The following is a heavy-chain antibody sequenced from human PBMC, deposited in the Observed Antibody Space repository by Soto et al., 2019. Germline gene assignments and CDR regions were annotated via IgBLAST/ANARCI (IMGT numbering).Heavy chain of an antibody. CDR3: TKDGRYRNYGYYFES. Sequence: EVQLVEYGGGLVKPGRSLRLSCTTSGFNFGQYAMSWVRQAPGKGLEWVGFIKSTPYGGTTEYAASVEGRYTISRDNSKGIAYLQMNRLTTGDTAVYYCTKDGRYRNYGYYFESWGQGSQVTVSS. V-gene: IGHV3-49*04. J-gene: IGHJ4*02. D-gene: IGHD1-7*01. CDR1: GFNFGQYA. CDR2: IKSTPYGGTT.